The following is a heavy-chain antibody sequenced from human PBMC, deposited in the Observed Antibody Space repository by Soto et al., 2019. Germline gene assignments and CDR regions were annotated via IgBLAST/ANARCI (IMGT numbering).Heavy chain of an antibody. CDR2: IIPIFGTA. CDR3: ARDVDTRHYYGMDV. J-gene: IGHJ6*02. D-gene: IGHD5-18*01. Sequence: QVQLVQSGAEVKKPGSAGKVSCKGSVGTFSSYAISWERQAPGRGLEWMGGIIPIFGTANYAQKFQGRVTITADESTSTAYMELSSLRSEDMAVYYCARDVDTRHYYGMDVWGQGTTVTVSS. V-gene: IGHV1-69*12. CDR1: VGTFSSYA.